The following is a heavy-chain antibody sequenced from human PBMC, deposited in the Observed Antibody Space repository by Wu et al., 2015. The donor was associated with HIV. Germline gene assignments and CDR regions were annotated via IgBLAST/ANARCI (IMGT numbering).Heavy chain of an antibody. J-gene: IGHJ6*02. Sequence: QVQLVQSGAEVKKPGSSVKVSCKASGGTFSSYAISWVRQAPGQGLEWMGGIIPIFGTANYAQKFQGRVTITTDESTSTAYMELSSLRSEDTAVYYCASEANTAMEKYYYYYGMDVWGQGDHGHRLL. V-gene: IGHV1-69*05. D-gene: IGHD5-18*01. CDR1: GGTFSSYA. CDR3: ASEANTAMEKYYYYYGMDV. CDR2: IIPIFGTA.